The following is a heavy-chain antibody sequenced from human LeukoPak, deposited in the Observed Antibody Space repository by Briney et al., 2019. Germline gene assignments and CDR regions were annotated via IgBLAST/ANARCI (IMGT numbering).Heavy chain of an antibody. Sequence: GGSLRLSCAASGFTFSTYSMNWVRQAPGKGLEWVSSISSSSSYIYYADSVKGRFTISRDNAKNSLYLHTNSLRAEDTAVYYCARRAGAYSHPYDYWGQGTLVTVSS. CDR3: ARRAGAYSHPYDY. V-gene: IGHV3-21*04. D-gene: IGHD4/OR15-4a*01. CDR1: GFTFSTYS. CDR2: ISSSSSYI. J-gene: IGHJ4*02.